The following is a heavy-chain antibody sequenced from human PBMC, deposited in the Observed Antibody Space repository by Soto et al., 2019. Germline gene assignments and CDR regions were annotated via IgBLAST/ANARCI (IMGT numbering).Heavy chain of an antibody. J-gene: IGHJ4*02. D-gene: IGHD5-12*01. Sequence: EVQVVESGGGLIQPGGSLRLSCEVSGFSVTANYMSWVRQAPGKGLEWVSVIYSGGSTYYIDSVKGRFSFSRDISKNTLYLKMNSLGAEDTAVYYCHGYGYWGQGTLVTVSS. V-gene: IGHV3-53*01. CDR2: IYSGGST. CDR3: HGYGY. CDR1: GFSVTANY.